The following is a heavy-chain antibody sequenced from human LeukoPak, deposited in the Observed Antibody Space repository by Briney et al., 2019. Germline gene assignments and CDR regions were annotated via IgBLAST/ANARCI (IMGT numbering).Heavy chain of an antibody. J-gene: IGHJ4*02. CDR2: IYHSGST. Sequence: PSETLSLTCAVYGGSFSGYYWSWIRQPPGKGLEWIGEIYHSGSTNYNPSLKSRVTISVDKSKNQFSLKLSSVTAADTAVYYCARELPSEKYYFDYWGQGTLVTVSS. V-gene: IGHV4-34*01. CDR1: GGSFSGYY. CDR3: ARELPSEKYYFDY. D-gene: IGHD6-6*01.